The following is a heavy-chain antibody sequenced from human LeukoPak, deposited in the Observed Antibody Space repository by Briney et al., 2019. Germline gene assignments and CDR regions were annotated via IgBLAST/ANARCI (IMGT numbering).Heavy chain of an antibody. D-gene: IGHD6-19*01. CDR1: GYTFTGYY. V-gene: IGHV1-2*02. J-gene: IGHJ6*03. CDR3: ARGEIAVAGTNYYYMDV. CDR2: INPNSGGT. Sequence: GASVKVSCKASGYTFTGYYMHWVRQAPGQGLEWMGWINPNSGGTNYAQKFQGRVTMTRDTSISTAYMELSRLRSDDTAVYYCARGEIAVAGTNYYYMDVWGKGTTVTVSS.